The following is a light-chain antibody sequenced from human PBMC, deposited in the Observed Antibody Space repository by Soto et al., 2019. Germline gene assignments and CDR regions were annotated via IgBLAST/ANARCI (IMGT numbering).Light chain of an antibody. CDR3: SSYAGSNNLV. CDR2: EVN. Sequence: QSALTQPASVSGSPGQSITISCTGTTTDIATYNLVSWYQHYPGKAPKLIIYEVNKRPSGVSNRFSGSKSGNTASLTVSGLQAEDEADYYCSSYAGSNNLVFGGGTKLTVL. J-gene: IGLJ2*01. CDR1: TTDIATYNL. V-gene: IGLV2-23*02.